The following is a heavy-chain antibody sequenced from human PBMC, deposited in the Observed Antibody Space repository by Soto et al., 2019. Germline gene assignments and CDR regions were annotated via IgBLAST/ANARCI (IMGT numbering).Heavy chain of an antibody. J-gene: IGHJ6*02. CDR2: TYYKSKWNN. CDR3: AGTTWFRGMEG. Sequence: SQTLPLTGCLSRYSGSTNRAGSNWIRQSPSRGLEWLGRTYYKSKWNNDYTLCVKSRITITPDTSNNQFSLRLYSVTPEDTSMFDWAGTTWFRGMEGWGHGAPVTVSS. CDR1: RYSGSTNRAG. V-gene: IGHV6-1*01. D-gene: IGHD1-1*01.